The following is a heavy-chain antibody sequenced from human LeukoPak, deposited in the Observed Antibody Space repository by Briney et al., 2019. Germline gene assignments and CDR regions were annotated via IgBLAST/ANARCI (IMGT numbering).Heavy chain of an antibody. D-gene: IGHD1-14*01. CDR3: ARVFTAGHYYYYGMDV. Sequence: ASVKVSCKASGYTFTSYGISWVRQAPGQGLEWMGWISAYNGNTNYAQKLQGRVTMTTDTSTSTAYMELRSLRSDDTAVYYCARVFTAGHYYYYGMDVWGQGTTVTVSS. V-gene: IGHV1-18*01. J-gene: IGHJ6*02. CDR1: GYTFTSYG. CDR2: ISAYNGNT.